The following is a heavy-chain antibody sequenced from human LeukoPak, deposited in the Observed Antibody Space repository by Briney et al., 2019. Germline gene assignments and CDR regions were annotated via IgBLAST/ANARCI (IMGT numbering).Heavy chain of an antibody. CDR2: IYSGGST. CDR1: GFTVSSNY. J-gene: IGHJ5*02. D-gene: IGHD2-2*01. Sequence: GGSLRLSCAASGFTVSSNYMSWVRQAPGKGLEWVSVIYSGGSTYYADSVKGRFTISRDNSKNALYLQMNSLRAEDTAVYYCAKENDIVVVPAAIWFDPWGQGTLVTVSS. V-gene: IGHV3-53*01. CDR3: AKENDIVVVPAAIWFDP.